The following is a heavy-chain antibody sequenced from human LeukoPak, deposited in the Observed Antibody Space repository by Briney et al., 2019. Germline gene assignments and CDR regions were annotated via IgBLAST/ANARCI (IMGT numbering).Heavy chain of an antibody. Sequence: GGSLRLSCAACGFTFSDYYMSWIRQAPGKGLEWLSYISSSGNTIYYADSVKGRFTISRDNGKNSLYLQMNSLRAEDTAVYYCARSPHYFDNSGYYWGQGTLVTVSS. CDR3: ARSPHYFDNSGYY. J-gene: IGHJ4*02. D-gene: IGHD3-22*01. CDR2: ISSSGNTI. CDR1: GFTFSDYY. V-gene: IGHV3-11*04.